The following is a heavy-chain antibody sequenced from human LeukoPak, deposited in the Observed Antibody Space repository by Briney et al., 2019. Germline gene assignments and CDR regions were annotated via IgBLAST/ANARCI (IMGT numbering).Heavy chain of an antibody. CDR1: GFTFDDYG. D-gene: IGHD6-6*01. CDR2: INWNGGST. Sequence: PGGSLRLSCAASGFTFDDYGMSWVRQAPGKRLEWVSGINWNGGSTGYADSVKGRFTISRDNAKNSLYLQMNSLGAEDTALYYCARDSSSSYYYYYYYMDVWGKGTTVTVSS. V-gene: IGHV3-20*04. CDR3: ARDSSSSYYYYYYYMDV. J-gene: IGHJ6*03.